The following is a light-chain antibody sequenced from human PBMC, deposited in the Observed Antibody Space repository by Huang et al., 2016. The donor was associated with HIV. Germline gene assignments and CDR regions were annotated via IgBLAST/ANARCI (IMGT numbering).Light chain of an antibody. J-gene: IGKJ1*01. CDR1: QGVSSSY. CDR2: GAS. V-gene: IGKV3-20*01. Sequence: EIVLTQSPGTLSLSPGERATLSCRASQGVSSSYLAWYQHKPGQAPRLLIYGASSRATGSPDRFSGSGSGTDSTLTISRLEPEDFAVYYCQQYARSPETFGQGTKVEIK. CDR3: QQYARSPET.